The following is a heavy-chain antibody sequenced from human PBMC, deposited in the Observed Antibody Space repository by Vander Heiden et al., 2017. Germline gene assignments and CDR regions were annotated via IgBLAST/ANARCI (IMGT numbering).Heavy chain of an antibody. J-gene: IGHJ4*02. CDR2: IKSTRDGGAI. V-gene: IGHV3-15*01. Sequence: EVELVESGGGFVRLGGSLRLSCAVSGFNFSRAWLSWVRQAPGKGLEWVGRIKSTRDGGAIDYGAAVKGRFIISRDDSENMMFLQLNGLKTEDTAVYYCSTGYSLAVAATAKTWGPGTLVTVAA. CDR3: STGYSLAVAATAKT. D-gene: IGHD2-15*01. CDR1: GFNFSRAW.